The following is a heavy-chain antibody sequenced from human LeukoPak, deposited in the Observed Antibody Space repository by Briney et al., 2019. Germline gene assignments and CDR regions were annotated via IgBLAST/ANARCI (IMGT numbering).Heavy chain of an antibody. CDR2: ISHDGSNK. CDR3: AQDLTVTSLYYYYYGMDV. CDR1: GFTFSSYG. V-gene: IGHV3-30*18. J-gene: IGHJ6*02. D-gene: IGHD4-11*01. Sequence: GGSLRLSCAASGFTFSSYGMHWVRPAPGKGLEWVAVISHDGSNKYYADSVKGRFTISRDNSKNTLYLQMNSLRAEDTAVYYCAQDLTVTSLYYYYYGMDVWGQGTTVTVSS.